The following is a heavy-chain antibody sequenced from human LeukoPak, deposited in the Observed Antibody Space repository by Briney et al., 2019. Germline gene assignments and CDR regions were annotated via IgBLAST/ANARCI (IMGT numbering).Heavy chain of an antibody. J-gene: IGHJ3*02. Sequence: ASVKVSCKASGYTFTGYYMHWVRQAPGQGLEWMGWINPNSGGTNYAQKFQGRVTMTRDTSISTAYMELSRLRSDDTAVYYCARDPTSCSSTSCAIHAFDIWGQGTMVTVSS. V-gene: IGHV1-2*02. CDR2: INPNSGGT. CDR3: ARDPTSCSSTSCAIHAFDI. CDR1: GYTFTGYY. D-gene: IGHD2-2*01.